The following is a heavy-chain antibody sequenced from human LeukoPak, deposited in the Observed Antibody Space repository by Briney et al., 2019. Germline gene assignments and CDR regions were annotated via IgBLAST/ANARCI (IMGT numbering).Heavy chain of an antibody. CDR3: ARDRSSSWSAEFDY. CDR1: GFTFSSYA. Sequence: GGSLRLSCAASGFTFSSYAMSWVRQAPGKGLEWVSRINSDGSSTSYADSVKGRFTISRDNAKNTLYLQMNSLRAEDTAVYYCARDRSSSWSAEFDYWGQGTLVTVSS. D-gene: IGHD6-13*01. CDR2: INSDGSST. J-gene: IGHJ4*02. V-gene: IGHV3-74*01.